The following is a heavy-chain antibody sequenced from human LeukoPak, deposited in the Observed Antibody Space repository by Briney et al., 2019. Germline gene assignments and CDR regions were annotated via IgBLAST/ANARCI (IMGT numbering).Heavy chain of an antibody. CDR1: GFSLSGNA. CDR3: AKGNLQLGQDACDI. Sequence: GSLRLSCAASGFSLSGNAVSWVRQAPGKRPEWGAGIGPDDATFYPASVRGRFTISRDTFQNTMYLQMNSLRAEDTALYYCAKGNLQLGQDACDIWGQGTMVTVSS. CDR2: IGPDDAT. V-gene: IGHV3-23*01. J-gene: IGHJ3*02. D-gene: IGHD5-18*01.